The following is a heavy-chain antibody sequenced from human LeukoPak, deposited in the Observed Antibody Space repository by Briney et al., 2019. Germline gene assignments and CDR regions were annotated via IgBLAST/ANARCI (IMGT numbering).Heavy chain of an antibody. D-gene: IGHD3-10*01. Sequence: GGSLRLSCAASGFTFSSYGMHWVRQAPGKGPEWVAVISYDGSNKYYADSVKGRFTISRDNSKNTLYLQMNSLRAEDTAVYYCAKGSYLITMVRGVISPSFDYWGQGTLVTDSS. CDR3: AKGSYLITMVRGVISPSFDY. V-gene: IGHV3-30*18. CDR2: ISYDGSNK. CDR1: GFTFSSYG. J-gene: IGHJ4*02.